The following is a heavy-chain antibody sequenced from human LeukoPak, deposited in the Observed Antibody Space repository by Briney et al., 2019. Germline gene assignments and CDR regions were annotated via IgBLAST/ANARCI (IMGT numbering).Heavy chain of an antibody. D-gene: IGHD6-6*01. CDR2: ISSSSSYI. CDR3: ARFYIAARNYFDY. V-gene: IGHV3-21*01. J-gene: IGHJ4*02. CDR1: GFTFSSYS. Sequence: GGSLRLSCAASGFTFSSYSMNWVRQAPGKGLEWVSSISSSSSYIYYADSVKGRFTISRDNAKNSLYLQMNSLRAEDTAVYYCARFYIAARNYFDYWGQGTLVTVSS.